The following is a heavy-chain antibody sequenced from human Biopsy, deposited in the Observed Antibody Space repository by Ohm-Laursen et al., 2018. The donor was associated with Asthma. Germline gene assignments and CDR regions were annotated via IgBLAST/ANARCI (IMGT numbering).Heavy chain of an antibody. V-gene: IGHV1-2*04. D-gene: IGHD1-26*01. Sequence: ASVKVSCKTSGFPFTAYYIHWVRQAPGQGLEWMGWMSLNTGDANLAQKFRGWVTMTRDTSISTAYLVLSGLKSHDTAVYYCARAPYSDAIDSWGQGTLVAVSS. CDR2: MSLNTGDA. CDR1: GFPFTAYY. CDR3: ARAPYSDAIDS. J-gene: IGHJ4*02.